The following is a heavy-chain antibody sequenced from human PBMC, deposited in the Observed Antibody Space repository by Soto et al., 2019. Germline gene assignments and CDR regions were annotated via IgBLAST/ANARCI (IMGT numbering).Heavy chain of an antibody. D-gene: IGHD3-10*01. CDR2: ISGSGGST. V-gene: IGHV3-23*01. CDR3: ANHPYGSGSYYQRGRYYYYGMDV. J-gene: IGHJ6*02. Sequence: EVQLLESGGGLVQPGGSLRLSCAASGFTFSSYAMSWVRQAPGKGLEWVSAISGSGGSTYYADSVKGRFTISRDNSKNTLYLQMNSLRAEDTAVYYCANHPYGSGSYYQRGRYYYYGMDVWGQGTTVTVSS. CDR1: GFTFSSYA.